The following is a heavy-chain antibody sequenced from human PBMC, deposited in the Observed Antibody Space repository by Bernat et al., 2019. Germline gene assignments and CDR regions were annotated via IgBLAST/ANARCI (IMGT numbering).Heavy chain of an antibody. CDR2: VKSNIVGGTI. Sequence: EAQLVESGGGLVKPGGSLRLSCAASGFTFSEAWMYWVRQAPGKGLEWVARVKSNIVGGTIAYAAPVKGRFTISSDDLRSTLYLQMTSLKTEDTAVYYCTTGATHWGQGTLVTVSS. D-gene: IGHD1-26*01. J-gene: IGHJ4*02. CDR1: GFTFSEAW. CDR3: TTGATH. V-gene: IGHV3-15*01.